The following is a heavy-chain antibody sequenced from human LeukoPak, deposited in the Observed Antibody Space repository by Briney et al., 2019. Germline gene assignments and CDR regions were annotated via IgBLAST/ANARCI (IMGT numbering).Heavy chain of an antibody. Sequence: GGSLRLSCAASGLTFGTYGMTWVRQSPGKGLEWVSGISAGGGTIYYADSVKGRFTISRDNSKNTLYLQMNGLKTEDTAVYYCTTEGDNSDYLGHLFDYWGQGALVTVSS. CDR1: GLTFGTYG. CDR3: TTEGDNSDYLGHLFDY. V-gene: IGHV3-23*01. CDR2: ISAGGGTI. D-gene: IGHD3-22*01. J-gene: IGHJ4*02.